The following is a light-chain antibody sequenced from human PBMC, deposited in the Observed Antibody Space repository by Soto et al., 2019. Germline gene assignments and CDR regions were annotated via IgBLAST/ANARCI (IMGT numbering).Light chain of an antibody. Sequence: EIVLTQSPATLSLSPGERATLSCRASQSVDRYLAWFQQKPGQAPRLLIYDVSNRATGIPARFSGSGSGTDFTLTISSLEPEDFAVYYCQQRSSWPLTFGGGTKVEIK. CDR1: QSVDRY. CDR3: QQRSSWPLT. J-gene: IGKJ4*01. V-gene: IGKV3-11*01. CDR2: DVS.